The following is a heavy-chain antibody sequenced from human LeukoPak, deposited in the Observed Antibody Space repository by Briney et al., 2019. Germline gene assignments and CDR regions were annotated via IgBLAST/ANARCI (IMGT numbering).Heavy chain of an antibody. Sequence: CRVTISVDTSKNKFSLKLGSVTAADTAVYYCARVPISTTARGYFDYWGQGTLVTVSS. J-gene: IGHJ4*02. D-gene: IGHD4-17*01. CDR3: ARVPISTTARGYFDY. V-gene: IGHV4-59*01.